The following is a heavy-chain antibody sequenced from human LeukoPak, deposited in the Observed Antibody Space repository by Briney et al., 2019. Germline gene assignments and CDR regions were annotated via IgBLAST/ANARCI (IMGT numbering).Heavy chain of an antibody. CDR3: AKLLNDYGDYYFDY. V-gene: IGHV3-23*01. J-gene: IGHJ4*02. D-gene: IGHD4-17*01. Sequence: GGSLRLSCAAPGFTFSTYAMSWVRQAAGKGLEWVSAIRGGGGSTYYADSVKGRFTISRDNSKNTLYLQMNSLRAEDTAVYYCAKLLNDYGDYYFDYWGQGTLVTVSS. CDR1: GFTFSTYA. CDR2: IRGGGGST.